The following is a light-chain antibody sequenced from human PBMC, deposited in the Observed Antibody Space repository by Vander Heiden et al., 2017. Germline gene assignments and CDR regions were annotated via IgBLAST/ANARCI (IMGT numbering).Light chain of an antibody. CDR1: QSVSSSY. CDR2: GAS. J-gene: IGKJ4*01. Sequence: EIVLTQSPGTLSLSPGERATLSCRASQSVSSSYLAWYQQKPGQAPRLLIYGASSRTTGTPDRFSGSGSGTDFTLTISRMEPEDFAVYYCQQYRREPPGLTFGGGTKVEIK. CDR3: QQYRREPPGLT. V-gene: IGKV3-20*01.